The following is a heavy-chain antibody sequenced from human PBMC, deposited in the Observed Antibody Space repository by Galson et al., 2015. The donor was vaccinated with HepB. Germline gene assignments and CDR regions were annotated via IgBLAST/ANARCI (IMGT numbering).Heavy chain of an antibody. V-gene: IGHV1-18*04. CDR3: ARDYHYCGSDCYRIGGYYFDY. D-gene: IGHD2-21*02. CDR1: GYTFTSYG. J-gene: IGHJ4*02. CDR2: ISAYNGNT. Sequence: SVKVSCKASGYTFTSYGISWVRQAPGQGLEWMGWISAYNGNTNYAQKLQGRVTMTTDTSTSTAYMELRSLRSDDTAVYYCARDYHYCGSDCYRIGGYYFDYWGQGTLVTVSS.